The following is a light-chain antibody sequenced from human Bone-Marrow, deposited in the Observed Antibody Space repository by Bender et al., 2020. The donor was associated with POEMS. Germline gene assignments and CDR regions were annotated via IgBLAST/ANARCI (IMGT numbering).Light chain of an antibody. CDR3: AAWDDSLNGLV. Sequence: QSVLTQPPSASGTPGQRVTISCSGSTSNIGNNHVYWYQHVPGTAPKLLIQRNNRRPSGVPERFSGSKSGTSASLAISGLQSEDEADYYCAAWDDSLNGLVFGGGTKLTVL. CDR1: TSNIGNNH. J-gene: IGLJ3*02. V-gene: IGLV1-44*01. CDR2: RNN.